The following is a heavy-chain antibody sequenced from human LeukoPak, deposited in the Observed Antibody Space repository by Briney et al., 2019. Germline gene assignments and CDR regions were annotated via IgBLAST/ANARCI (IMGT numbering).Heavy chain of an antibody. J-gene: IGHJ4*02. Sequence: PSETLSLTCAVYGGSFSGYYWSWIRQPPGKGLEWIGEINHSGSTNYNPSLKSRVTISVDTSKNQFSLKLSSVTAADTAVYYCARGAEDYYDSSGYYYYFDYWGQGTLVTVSS. D-gene: IGHD3-22*01. CDR3: ARGAEDYYDSSGYYYYFDY. CDR2: INHSGST. V-gene: IGHV4-34*01. CDR1: GGSFSGYY.